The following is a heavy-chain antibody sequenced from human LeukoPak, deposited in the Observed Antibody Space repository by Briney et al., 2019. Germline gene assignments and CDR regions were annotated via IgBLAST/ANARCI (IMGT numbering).Heavy chain of an antibody. CDR3: ARDGIAVAGGGKDY. V-gene: IGHV3-21*01. D-gene: IGHD6-19*01. CDR1: GFTFSSYS. J-gene: IGHJ4*02. Sequence: GGSLRLSCAASGFTFSSYSMNWVRQAPGKGLEWVSSISSSSSYTYYADSVKGRFTISRDNAKNSLYLQMNSLRAEDMAVYYCARDGIAVAGGGKDYWGQGTLVTVSS. CDR2: ISSSSSYT.